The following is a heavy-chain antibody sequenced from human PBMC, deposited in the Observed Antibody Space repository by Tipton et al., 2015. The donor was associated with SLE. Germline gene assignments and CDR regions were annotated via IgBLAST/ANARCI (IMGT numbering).Heavy chain of an antibody. CDR3: ARGGVGGYDYFDH. D-gene: IGHD5-12*01. V-gene: IGHV4-31*03. Sequence: TLSLTCTVSGDSITSDDYFWTWIRHHPGKGLKWIGHIGYRGNTDSTPSLKSRLTMSVDTSKNQFFLRLTSVTAADTAVYFCARGGVGGYDYFDHWGQGILVTVSS. J-gene: IGHJ4*02. CDR2: IGYRGNT. CDR1: GDSITSDDYF.